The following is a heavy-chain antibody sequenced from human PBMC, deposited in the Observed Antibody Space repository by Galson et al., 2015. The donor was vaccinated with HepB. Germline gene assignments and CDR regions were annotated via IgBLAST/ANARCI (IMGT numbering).Heavy chain of an antibody. CDR3: ATRFVYDFDY. V-gene: IGHV3-30*03. CDR2: ISYDGSKK. D-gene: IGHD2/OR15-2a*01. Sequence: SLRLSCAVSGFTFSAYGMHWVRQAPGKGLEWVAFISYDGSKKYYRDSEKGRFSISRDNSKNTLYLQMNSLRTEDTAVYYCATRFVYDFDYWGQGTLVLVSS. J-gene: IGHJ4*02. CDR1: GFTFSAYG.